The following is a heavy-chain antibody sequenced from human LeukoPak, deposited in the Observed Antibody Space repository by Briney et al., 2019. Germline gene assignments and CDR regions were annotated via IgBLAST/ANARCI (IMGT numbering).Heavy chain of an antibody. V-gene: IGHV3-53*01. Sequence: GGSLRLSCAASGFTVSSNYMSWVRQAPGKGLEWVSVIYSGGSTYYADSVKGRFTISRDNAKNSLYLQMNSLRAEDTAVYYCARVQGSSGWFDYWGQGTLVTVSS. CDR2: IYSGGST. D-gene: IGHD6-19*01. CDR3: ARVQGSSGWFDY. J-gene: IGHJ4*02. CDR1: GFTVSSNY.